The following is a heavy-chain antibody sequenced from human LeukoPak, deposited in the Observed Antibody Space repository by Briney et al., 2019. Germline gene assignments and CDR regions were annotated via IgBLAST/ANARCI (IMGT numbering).Heavy chain of an antibody. Sequence: PSETLSLTCTVSGGSISSYYWSWIRQPPGKGLEWIGYIYYSGSTNYNPSLKSRVTISVDTSKNQFSLKLSSVTAADTAVYYCAAIEYSSHRFDYWGQGTLVTVSS. CDR2: IYYSGST. CDR1: GGSISSYY. J-gene: IGHJ4*02. CDR3: AAIEYSSHRFDY. V-gene: IGHV4-59*01. D-gene: IGHD6-6*01.